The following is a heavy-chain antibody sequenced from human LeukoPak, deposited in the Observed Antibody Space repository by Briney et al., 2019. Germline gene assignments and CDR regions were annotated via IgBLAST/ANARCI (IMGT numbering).Heavy chain of an antibody. CDR2: IGTAGDT. V-gene: IGHV3-13*04. J-gene: IGHJ4*02. CDR1: GFTFSSYD. Sequence: PGGSLRLSCAASGFTFSSYDIHWVRQATGKGLEWVSAIGTAGDTYYPGSVKGRFTISRENAKSSLYLQMNSLRAGDTAVYYCARSYGGNYDYWGQGTLVTVSS. D-gene: IGHD4-23*01. CDR3: ARSYGGNYDY.